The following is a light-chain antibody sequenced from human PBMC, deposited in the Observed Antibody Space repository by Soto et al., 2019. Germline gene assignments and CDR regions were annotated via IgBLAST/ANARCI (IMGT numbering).Light chain of an antibody. CDR2: AAS. Sequence: DVPMTQSPSSLSASVGDRVTITCRASQSISSYLNWYQQKPGKAPKILIYAASSLQSGVPSRFSGGGSGTDFTLTISSLQPEDVATYYCQQSYSTLVFTFGPGTKVDIK. CDR1: QSISSY. V-gene: IGKV1-39*01. CDR3: QQSYSTLVFT. J-gene: IGKJ3*01.